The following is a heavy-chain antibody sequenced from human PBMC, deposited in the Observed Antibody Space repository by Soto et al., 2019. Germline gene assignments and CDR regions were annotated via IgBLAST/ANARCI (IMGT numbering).Heavy chain of an antibody. V-gene: IGHV4-39*01. D-gene: IGHD1-1*01. J-gene: IGHJ5*02. CDR3: ARHILEPRGWFDP. Sequence: SETLSLTCTVSGGSISSSSYYWGWIRQPPGKGLEWIGSIYYSGSTYYNPSLKSRVTISVDTSKNQFSLKLSPVTAADTAAYYCARHILEPRGWFDPWGQGTLVTVSS. CDR1: GGSISSSSYY. CDR2: IYYSGST.